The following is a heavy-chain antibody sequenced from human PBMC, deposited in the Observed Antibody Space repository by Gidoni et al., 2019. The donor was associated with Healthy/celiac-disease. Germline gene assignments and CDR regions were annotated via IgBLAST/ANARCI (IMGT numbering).Heavy chain of an antibody. J-gene: IGHJ4*02. V-gene: IGHV3-11*01. CDR2: ISSSGSTI. Sequence: QVQLVESGGGLVKPGGSLSLSCAASGFTFSDYYMSCLRQAPGKGLKWVSYISSSGSTIYYADSVKGRFTISRDNAKNSLYLQMNSLRAEDTAVYYCASPIAAAGKIDYWGQGTLVTVSS. CDR1: GFTFSDYY. D-gene: IGHD6-13*01. CDR3: ASPIAAAGKIDY.